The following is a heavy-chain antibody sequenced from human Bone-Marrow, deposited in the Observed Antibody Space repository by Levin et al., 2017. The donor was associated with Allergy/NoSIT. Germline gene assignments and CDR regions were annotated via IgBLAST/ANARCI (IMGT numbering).Heavy chain of an antibody. CDR2: IYHSGST. V-gene: IGHV4-61*01. CDR3: ARGSYFGGLSFDC. D-gene: IGHD4-23*01. CDR1: GGSVSSGSYY. Sequence: AGGSLRLSCTVSGGSVSSGSYYWSWIRQPPGKGLEWIAYIYHSGSTKYNPSLKSRVTISLDTSRNQFSLRLTSLPAADTAVYYCARGSYFGGLSFDCWGKGTLVTVSS. J-gene: IGHJ4*02.